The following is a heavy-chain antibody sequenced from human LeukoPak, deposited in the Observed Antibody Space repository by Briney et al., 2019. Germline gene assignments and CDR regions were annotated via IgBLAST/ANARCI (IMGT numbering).Heavy chain of an antibody. CDR1: GYTFTGYY. Sequence: ASVKVSCKASGYTFTGYYMHWVRQAPGQGLEWMGPINPNSGGTNYAQKFQGRVTMTRDTSISTAYMELSRLRSDDTAVYYCAGLGYCSGGSCYTNDYWGQGTLVTVSS. CDR2: INPNSGGT. CDR3: AGLGYCSGGSCYTNDY. D-gene: IGHD2-15*01. V-gene: IGHV1-2*06. J-gene: IGHJ4*02.